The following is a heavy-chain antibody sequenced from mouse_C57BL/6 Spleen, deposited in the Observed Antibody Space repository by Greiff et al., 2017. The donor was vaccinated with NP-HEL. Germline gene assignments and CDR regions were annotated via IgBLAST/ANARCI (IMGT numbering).Heavy chain of an antibody. CDR1: GFTFSDYG. CDR3: AKTGTVDYYFDY. D-gene: IGHD4-1*01. Sequence: EVKLVESGGGLVKPGGSLKLSCAASGFTFSDYGMHWVRQAPEKGLEWVAYISSGSSTIYYADTVKGRFTISRDNAKNTLFLQMTSLRSEDTAMYYCAKTGTVDYYFDYWGQGTTLTVSS. J-gene: IGHJ2*01. V-gene: IGHV5-17*01. CDR2: ISSGSSTI.